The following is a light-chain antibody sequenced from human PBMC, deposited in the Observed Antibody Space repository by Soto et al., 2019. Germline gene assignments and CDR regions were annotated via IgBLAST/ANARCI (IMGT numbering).Light chain of an antibody. CDR3: AAWDDSLGEEV. Sequence: QSVLTQPPSASGTPGQRVTISCSGSSSNIGSNYVYWYQQLPGTAPKLLIYRNNQRPSGVPDRFSGSKSGTSASLAISGLRSEDEADYYCAAWDDSLGEEVFGGGTKLTVL. CDR1: SSNIGSNY. CDR2: RNN. J-gene: IGLJ2*01. V-gene: IGLV1-47*01.